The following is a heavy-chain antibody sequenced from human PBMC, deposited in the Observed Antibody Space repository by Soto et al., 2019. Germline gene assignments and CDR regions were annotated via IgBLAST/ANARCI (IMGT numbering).Heavy chain of an antibody. CDR3: ARADDYGDYFDY. D-gene: IGHD4-17*01. CDR2: INPNSGGT. CDR1: GYTFTGYY. V-gene: IGHV1-2*04. J-gene: IGHJ4*02. Sequence: VASVKVSCKASGYTFTGYYMHWVRQAPGQGLEWMGWINPNSGGTNYAQKFQGWVTMTRDTSISTAYMELSRLRSGDTAVYYCARADDYGDYFDYWGQGTLVTVSS.